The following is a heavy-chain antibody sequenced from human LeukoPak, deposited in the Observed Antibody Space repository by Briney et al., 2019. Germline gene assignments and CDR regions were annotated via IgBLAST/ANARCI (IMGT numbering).Heavy chain of an antibody. V-gene: IGHV1-69*06. CDR2: IIPIFGTA. CDR3: ARVQVVVAATRAFDI. CDR1: GGTFSSYA. D-gene: IGHD2-15*01. J-gene: IGHJ3*02. Sequence: SVKASCKASGGTFSSYAISWVRQAPGQGVEWMGGIIPIFGTANYAQKFQGRVTITADKSTSTAYMELSSLRSEDTAVYYCARVQVVVAATRAFDIWGQGTMVTVSS.